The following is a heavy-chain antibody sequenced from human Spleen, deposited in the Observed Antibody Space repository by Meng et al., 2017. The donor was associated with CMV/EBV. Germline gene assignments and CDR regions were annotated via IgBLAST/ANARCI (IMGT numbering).Heavy chain of an antibody. CDR2: VSSDGGDK. CDR3: AKDRITMVRGVPHPDV. J-gene: IGHJ6*02. V-gene: IGHV3-30*04. D-gene: IGHD3-10*01. Sequence: GESLKISWAASGFTLYSYAIHWVRQAPGKGLEWVAVVSSDGGDKYYADSVEGRFTISRDNSKKMPYLQMDCLGAEDTAVYYCAKDRITMVRGVPHPDVWGQGTTVTVSS. CDR1: GFTLYSYA.